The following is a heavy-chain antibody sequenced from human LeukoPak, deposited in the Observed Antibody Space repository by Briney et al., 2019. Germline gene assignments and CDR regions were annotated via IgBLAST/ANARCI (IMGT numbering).Heavy chain of an antibody. D-gene: IGHD2-2*01. J-gene: IGHJ4*02. CDR3: VVVPAAASSWVDY. V-gene: IGHV3-74*01. CDR2: INSDGSSS. Sequence: PGGSLRLSCAASGFTFSSYWMHWVRQAPGKGLVWVSRINSDGSSSSYADSVKGRFTISRDNAKNTLYLQMSSLRAEDTAVYYCVVVPAAASSWVDYWGQGTLVTVSS. CDR1: GFTFSSYW.